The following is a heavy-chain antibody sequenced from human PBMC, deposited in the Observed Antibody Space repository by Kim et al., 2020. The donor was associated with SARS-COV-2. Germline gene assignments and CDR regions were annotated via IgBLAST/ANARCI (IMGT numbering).Heavy chain of an antibody. V-gene: IGHV4-59*08. Sequence: SNPSLKSRVTISVDTSKNQFSLKLSSVTAADTAVYYCARRGVGATVAFDIWGQGTMVTVSS. D-gene: IGHD1-26*01. CDR3: ARRGVGATVAFDI. J-gene: IGHJ3*02.